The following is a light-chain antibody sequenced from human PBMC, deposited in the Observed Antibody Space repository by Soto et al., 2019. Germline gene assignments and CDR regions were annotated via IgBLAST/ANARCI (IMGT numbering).Light chain of an antibody. J-gene: IGLJ2*01. CDR2: LNSDDSH. Sequence: QLVLTQSPSASASLGASVKLTCTLSSGHSDYAIAWHQQQPQKGPRYLMKLNSDDSHIQGDGIPDRFSGSSSGAERYLTISSLQSEDEADYYCQTWGTGIQVFGGGTKLTVL. CDR1: SGHSDYA. CDR3: QTWGTGIQV. V-gene: IGLV4-69*01.